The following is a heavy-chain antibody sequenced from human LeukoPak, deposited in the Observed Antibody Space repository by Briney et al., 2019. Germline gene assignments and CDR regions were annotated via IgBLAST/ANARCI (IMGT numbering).Heavy chain of an antibody. CDR3: ASGTTITMIVWS. CDR2: IVVGSGNT. D-gene: IGHD3-22*01. J-gene: IGHJ4*02. Sequence: ASVKVSCKASGFTFPSSAMQWVRQARGQRLEWIGWIVVGSGNTNYAQKFQERVTITRDMSTSTAYMELSSLRSEDTAVYYCASGTTITMIVWSWGQGTLVTVSS. CDR1: GFTFPSSA. V-gene: IGHV1-58*02.